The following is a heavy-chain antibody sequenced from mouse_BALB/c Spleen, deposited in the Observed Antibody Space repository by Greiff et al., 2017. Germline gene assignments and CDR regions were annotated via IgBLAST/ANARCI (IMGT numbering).Heavy chain of an antibody. D-gene: IGHD2-4*01. V-gene: IGHV1-87*01. Sequence: VQLQQSGAELARPGASVKLSCKASGYTFTSYWMQWVKQRPGQGLEWIGAIYPGDGDTRYTQKFKGKATLTADKSSSTAYMQLSSLASEDSAVYYCASIYYDYDGYFDYWGQGTTLTVSS. CDR3: ASIYYDYDGYFDY. CDR2: IYPGDGDT. J-gene: IGHJ2*01. CDR1: GYTFTSYW.